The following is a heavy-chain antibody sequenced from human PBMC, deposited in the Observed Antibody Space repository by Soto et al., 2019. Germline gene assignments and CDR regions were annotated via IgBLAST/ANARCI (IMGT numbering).Heavy chain of an antibody. V-gene: IGHV4-59*01. CDR2: IYYSGST. CDR3: VSYGDYEEGGDAFDI. D-gene: IGHD4-17*01. CDR1: GGSISSYY. J-gene: IGHJ3*02. Sequence: SETLSLTCTVSGGSISSYYWSWIRQPPGKGLEWIGYIYYSGSTNYNPSLKSRVTISVDTSKNQFSLKLSSVTAADTAVYYCVSYGDYEEGGDAFDIWGQGTMVPVSS.